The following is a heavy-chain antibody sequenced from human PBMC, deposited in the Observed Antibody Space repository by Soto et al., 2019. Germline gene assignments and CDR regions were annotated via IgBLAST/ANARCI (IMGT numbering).Heavy chain of an antibody. CDR3: ARGSGVGDY. J-gene: IGHJ4*02. Sequence: EVQLVESGGGLVQPGGSLRLSCAASGFTFSSYWMHWVRQIPGKGLVCVSRISGDGSRTNYADFVKGRFTISRDNAKNRQYLQMNSLRAEDTAVYYWARGSGVGDYWGQGILVTVSS. D-gene: IGHD1-26*01. CDR2: ISGDGSRT. V-gene: IGHV3-74*01. CDR1: GFTFSSYW.